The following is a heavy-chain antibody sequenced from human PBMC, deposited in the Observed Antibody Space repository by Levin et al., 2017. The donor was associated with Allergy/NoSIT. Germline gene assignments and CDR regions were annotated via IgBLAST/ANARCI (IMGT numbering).Heavy chain of an antibody. D-gene: IGHD6-19*01. CDR2: ISAYNGNT. Sequence: GVSLKISCKASGYTFTSYGISWVRQAPGQGLEWMGWISAYNGNTNYAQKLQGRVTMTTDTSTSTAYMELRSLRSDDTAVYYCARVAAVAGDGFDYWGQGTLVTVSS. V-gene: IGHV1-18*01. CDR3: ARVAAVAGDGFDY. CDR1: GYTFTSYG. J-gene: IGHJ4*02.